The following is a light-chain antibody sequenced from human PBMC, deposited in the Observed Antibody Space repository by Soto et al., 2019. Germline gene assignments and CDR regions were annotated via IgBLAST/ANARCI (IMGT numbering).Light chain of an antibody. V-gene: IGKV1-5*03. CDR2: KAS. CDR3: QHSGT. Sequence: DIQMTQSPSTLSASVGDRVTITCRASQSISTRLAWYQQKPGRAPNLLIYKASDLKTGVPSRFSGSGSGTEFTLSITTPQPEDFATYYCQHSGTFGQGTKVEIK. J-gene: IGKJ1*01. CDR1: QSISTR.